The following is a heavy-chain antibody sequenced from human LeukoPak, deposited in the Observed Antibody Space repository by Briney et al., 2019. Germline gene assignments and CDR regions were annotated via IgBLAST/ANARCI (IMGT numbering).Heavy chain of an antibody. D-gene: IGHD2-2*01. CDR1: GGSFSGYY. V-gene: IGHV4-34*01. CDR3: ARGVRCQLLLGVWFDP. CDR2: INHSGST. J-gene: IGHJ5*02. Sequence: SETLSLTCAVYGGSFSGYYWSWIRQTPGKGLEWIGEINHSGSTNYNPSLKSRVTISVDTSKNQFSLKLSSVTAADTAVYYCARGVRCQLLLGVWFDPWGQGTLVTVSS.